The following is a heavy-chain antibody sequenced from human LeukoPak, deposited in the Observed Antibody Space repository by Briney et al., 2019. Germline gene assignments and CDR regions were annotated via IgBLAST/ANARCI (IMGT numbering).Heavy chain of an antibody. Sequence: SETLSLTCTVSGGSISSSSYYWGWIRQPPGKGLEWIGYIYYSGSTNYNPSLKSRVTISVDTSKNQFSLKLSSVTAADTAVYYCARVKSDIVVVPAGLAYYYYYMDVWGKGTTVTVSS. V-gene: IGHV4-61*05. CDR3: ARVKSDIVVVPAGLAYYYYYMDV. J-gene: IGHJ6*03. D-gene: IGHD2-2*01. CDR1: GGSISSSSYY. CDR2: IYYSGST.